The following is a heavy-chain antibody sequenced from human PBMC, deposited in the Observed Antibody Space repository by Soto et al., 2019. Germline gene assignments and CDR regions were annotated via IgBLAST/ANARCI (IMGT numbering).Heavy chain of an antibody. CDR3: ARRVDSSGWYWFDP. Sequence: SETLSLTCAVSGGSISSGGYSWSWIRQPPGKGLEWIGYTYHSGSTYYNPSLKSRVAISVDRSKNQFSLKLSSVTAADTAVYYCARRVDSSGWYWFDPWGQGTLVTVSS. CDR2: TYHSGST. CDR1: GGSISSGGYS. V-gene: IGHV4-30-2*01. J-gene: IGHJ5*02. D-gene: IGHD6-19*01.